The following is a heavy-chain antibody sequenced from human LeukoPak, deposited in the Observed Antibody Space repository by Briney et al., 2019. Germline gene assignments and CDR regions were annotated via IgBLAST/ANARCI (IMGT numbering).Heavy chain of an antibody. Sequence: PSETLSHTCAVYRGSFSGYYGSWIRQPPGKGLEWIGEINHSGSTNYNPSLKSRVTISVDTSKNQFSLKLSSVTAADTAVYYCARLNLIGSSPVHHYDFWGQGTLVTVSS. J-gene: IGHJ4*02. CDR1: RGSFSGYY. CDR3: ARLNLIGSSPVHHYDF. D-gene: IGHD6-13*01. CDR2: INHSGST. V-gene: IGHV4-34*01.